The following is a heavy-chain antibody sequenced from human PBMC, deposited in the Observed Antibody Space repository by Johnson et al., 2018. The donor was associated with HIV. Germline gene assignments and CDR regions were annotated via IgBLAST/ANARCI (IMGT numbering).Heavy chain of an antibody. Sequence: VQLVESGGGLVQPGGSLRLSCAASGFTFSSYWMSWVRQAPGKGLEWVANIKQDGSEKYYVDSVKGRFTISRDNAKNSLYLQMNSLRAEDTAVYYCAKDQASGYYCDAFDIWGQGTMVTVSS. D-gene: IGHD3-22*01. CDR2: IKQDGSEK. J-gene: IGHJ3*02. CDR1: GFTFSSYW. V-gene: IGHV3-7*05. CDR3: AKDQASGYYCDAFDI.